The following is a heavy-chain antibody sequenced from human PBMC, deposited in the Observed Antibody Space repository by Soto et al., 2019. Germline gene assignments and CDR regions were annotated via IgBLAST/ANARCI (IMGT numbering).Heavy chain of an antibody. CDR3: ARAGVASNVGDIVATIWENWFDT. Sequence: GASVKVSCKASGGTFSSYAISWVRQAPGQGLEWMGGIIPIFGTANYAQKFQGRVTITADESTSTAYMELSSLRSEDTAVYYCARAGVASNVGDIVATIWENWFDTWGQGTLVTVSS. J-gene: IGHJ5*02. CDR1: GGTFSSYA. CDR2: IIPIFGTA. V-gene: IGHV1-69*13. D-gene: IGHD5-12*01.